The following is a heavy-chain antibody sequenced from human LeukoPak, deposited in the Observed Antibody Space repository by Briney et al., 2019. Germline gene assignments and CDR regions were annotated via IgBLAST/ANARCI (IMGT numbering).Heavy chain of an antibody. CDR1: GFTFSSYA. CDR2: ISYDGSNK. J-gene: IGHJ3*02. V-gene: IGHV3-30*14. Sequence: GRSLRLSCAASGFTFSSYAMRWVRQAPGKGLEWVAVISYDGSNKYYAASVKGRFTISRDNSKNTLYLQMNRPRAEDTAVYFFARESGEFWSDQRDAFDIWGQGTMDTVSS. D-gene: IGHD3-3*01. CDR3: ARESGEFWSDQRDAFDI.